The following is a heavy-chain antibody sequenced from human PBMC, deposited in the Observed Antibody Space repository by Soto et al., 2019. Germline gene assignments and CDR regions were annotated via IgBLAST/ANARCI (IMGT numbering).Heavy chain of an antibody. CDR1: GYPFTEYG. D-gene: IGHD4-17*01. CDR2: ISPYNGKT. V-gene: IGHV1-18*01. J-gene: IGHJ4*02. Sequence: XSVKVSCTPSGYPFTEYGIIWFRRAPGQGLEWMGWISPYNGKTNYIQEFQDRVTITTDTSSTTVYMDLRTLKSDDTAIYFCARADYGDTKIYSFDQWGQGTLVTVSS. CDR3: ARADYGDTKIYSFDQ.